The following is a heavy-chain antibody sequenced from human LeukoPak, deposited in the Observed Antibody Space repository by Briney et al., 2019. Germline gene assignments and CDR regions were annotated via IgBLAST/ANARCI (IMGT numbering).Heavy chain of an antibody. J-gene: IGHJ6*02. CDR1: GFTFSSYA. CDR2: IYSGGST. D-gene: IGHD2-2*01. CDR3: ATTRYCSSTSCYYYYGMDV. V-gene: IGHV3-53*01. Sequence: GGSLRLSCAASGFTFSSYAMSWVRQAPGKGLEWVSVIYSGGSTYYADSVKGRFTISRDNSKNTLYLQMNSLRAEDTAVYYCATTRYCSSTSCYYYYGMDVWGQGTTVTVSS.